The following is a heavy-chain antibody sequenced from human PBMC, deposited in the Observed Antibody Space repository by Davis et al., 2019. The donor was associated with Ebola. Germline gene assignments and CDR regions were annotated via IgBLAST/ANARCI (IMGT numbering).Heavy chain of an antibody. V-gene: IGHV3-30-3*01. D-gene: IGHD1-26*01. CDR3: ARWREWELLNY. CDR1: GFTFSSYA. J-gene: IGHJ4*02. CDR2: ISYDGSNK. Sequence: GESLKISCAASGFTFSSYAMHWVRQAPGTGLEWVAVISYDGSNKYYADSVKGRFTISRDNSKNTLYLQMNSLRAEDTAVYYCARWREWELLNYWGQGTLVTVSS.